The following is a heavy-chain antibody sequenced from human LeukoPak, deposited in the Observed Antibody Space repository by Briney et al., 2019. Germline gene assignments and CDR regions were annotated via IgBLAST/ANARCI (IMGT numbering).Heavy chain of an antibody. CDR2: MNPNSGNT. CDR1: GYTFTSYD. Sequence: ASVKVSCKASGYTFTSYDINWVRQATGQGLEWMGWMNPNSGNTGYAQKFQGRVTMTRNTSISTAYMELSSLRSEDTAVYYCARDRLDDSSGYYDGWGQGTLVTVSS. CDR3: ARDRLDDSSGYYDG. J-gene: IGHJ4*02. V-gene: IGHV1-8*01. D-gene: IGHD3-22*01.